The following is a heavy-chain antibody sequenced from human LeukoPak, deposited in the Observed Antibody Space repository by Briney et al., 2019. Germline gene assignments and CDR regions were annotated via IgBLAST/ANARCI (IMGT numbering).Heavy chain of an antibody. D-gene: IGHD1-7*01. J-gene: IGHJ4*02. Sequence: PGGSLRLSCAASGFTLSSYSMNWFRQGPGKGLEWVSSISSSSSYIYYADSVKGRFTISRDNAKNSLHLQMNSLRAEDTAVYYCARGPGITGTTGYWGQGTLVTVSS. CDR3: ARGPGITGTTGY. V-gene: IGHV3-21*01. CDR1: GFTLSSYS. CDR2: ISSSSSYI.